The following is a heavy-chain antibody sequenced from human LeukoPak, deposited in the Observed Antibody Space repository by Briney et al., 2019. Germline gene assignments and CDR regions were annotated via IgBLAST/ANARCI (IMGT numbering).Heavy chain of an antibody. V-gene: IGHV3-30-3*01. J-gene: IGHJ6*03. D-gene: IGHD6-6*01. Sequence: GGSLRLSCAASGFTFSSYAMHWVRQAPGKGLEWVAVISYDGSNKYYADSVKGRFTISRDNSKNTLYLQMNSLRAEDTAVYYCAKDPNSSSSYMDVWGKGTTVTVSS. CDR1: GFTFSSYA. CDR3: AKDPNSSSSYMDV. CDR2: ISYDGSNK.